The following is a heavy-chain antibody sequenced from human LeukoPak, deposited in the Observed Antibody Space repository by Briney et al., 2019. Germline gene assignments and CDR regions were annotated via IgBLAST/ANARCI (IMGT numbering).Heavy chain of an antibody. D-gene: IGHD2-2*02. V-gene: IGHV1-2*02. CDR2: INPNSGGT. J-gene: IGHJ5*02. CDR3: VTAYCSSTSCYIHWFDP. CDR1: GYTFTGYY. Sequence: ASVKVSCKASGYTFTGYYMHWVRQAPGQGLEWMGWINPNSGGTNYAQKFQGRVTMTRDTSISTAYMELSRLRSDDTAVYYCVTAYCSSTSCYIHWFDPWGQGTLVTVSS.